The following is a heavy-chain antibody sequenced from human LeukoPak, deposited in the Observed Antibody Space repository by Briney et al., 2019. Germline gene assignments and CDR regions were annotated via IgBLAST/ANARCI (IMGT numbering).Heavy chain of an antibody. D-gene: IGHD6-13*01. J-gene: IGHJ6*02. CDR3: AGGDSSYYYGMDV. Sequence: ASVKVSCKASGGTFSSYAISWVRQAPGQGLEWMGGIFPIFGTASYAQKFQGRVTITADESTSTAYMELSSLRSEDTAVYYCAGGDSSYYYGMDVWGQGTTVTVSS. CDR2: IFPIFGTA. CDR1: GGTFSSYA. V-gene: IGHV1-69*13.